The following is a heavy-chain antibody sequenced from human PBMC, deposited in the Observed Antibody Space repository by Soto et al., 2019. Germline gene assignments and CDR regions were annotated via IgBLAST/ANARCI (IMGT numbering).Heavy chain of an antibody. Sequence: GESRKISCKGSGNIFSNSWIGWVRQMPGKGLEWMGIIYPGDSDTRYSPSLQGQVTISADKSTSTAYLQWSSLKASDTAMYYCARQVGGSYLYYFDYWGQGTLVTVSS. V-gene: IGHV5-51*01. D-gene: IGHD1-26*01. CDR3: ARQVGGSYLYYFDY. CDR2: IYPGDSDT. CDR1: GNIFSNSW. J-gene: IGHJ4*02.